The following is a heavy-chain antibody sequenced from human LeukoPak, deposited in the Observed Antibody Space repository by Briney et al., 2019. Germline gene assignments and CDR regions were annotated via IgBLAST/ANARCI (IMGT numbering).Heavy chain of an antibody. D-gene: IGHD1-1*01. Sequence: SETLSLTCTVSGGSISSSSYYWGWIRQPPGKGLEWIGSIYYSGSTYYNPSLKSRVTISVDTSKNQFSLKLSSVTAADTAVYYCARHRRGWNDRMAFDIWGQGTMVTVSS. CDR2: IYYSGST. CDR1: GGSISSSSYY. CDR3: ARHRRGWNDRMAFDI. J-gene: IGHJ3*02. V-gene: IGHV4-39*01.